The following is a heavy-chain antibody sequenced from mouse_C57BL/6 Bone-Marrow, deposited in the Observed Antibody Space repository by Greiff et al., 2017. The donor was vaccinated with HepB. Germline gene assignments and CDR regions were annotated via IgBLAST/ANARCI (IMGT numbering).Heavy chain of an antibody. CDR3: AREGDGYDGSYYFDY. CDR2: INPNNGGT. J-gene: IGHJ2*01. CDR1: GYTFTDYN. D-gene: IGHD2-2*01. Sequence: VQLQQSGPELVKPGASVKMSCKASGYTFTDYNMHWVKQSHGKSLEWIGYINPNNGGTSYNQKFKGKATLTVNKSSSTAYMELRTLTSEDSAVYYWAREGDGYDGSYYFDYWGQGTTLTVSS. V-gene: IGHV1-22*01.